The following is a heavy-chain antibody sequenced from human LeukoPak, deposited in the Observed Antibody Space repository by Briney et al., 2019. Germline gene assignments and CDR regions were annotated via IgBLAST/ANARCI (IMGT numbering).Heavy chain of an antibody. CDR1: GGSISSYY. CDR3: ARHDWGGSLSAFDI. J-gene: IGHJ3*02. V-gene: IGHV4-59*08. D-gene: IGHD7-27*01. Sequence: SETLSLTCTVSGGSISSYYWSWIRQPPGKGLEWIGYIYYSGSTDYNPSLKSRVTISVDTSKNQFSLKLSSVTAADTAVYYCARHDWGGSLSAFDIWGQGTMVTVSS. CDR2: IYYSGST.